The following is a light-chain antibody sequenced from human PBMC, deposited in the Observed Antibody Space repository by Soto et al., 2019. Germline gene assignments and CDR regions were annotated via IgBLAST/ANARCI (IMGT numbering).Light chain of an antibody. J-gene: IGKJ1*01. CDR2: GAS. CDR3: QQYVTSPPGT. V-gene: IGKV3-20*01. Sequence: ESVLTQSPGTLSLSPGERATLSCRASQSVSSSYIAWYQQKPGQAPRLLIYGASSRATGIPDRFSGSGSGTDFTLTISRLEPGDFAVYYCQQYVTSPPGTFGQGTKVDIK. CDR1: QSVSSSY.